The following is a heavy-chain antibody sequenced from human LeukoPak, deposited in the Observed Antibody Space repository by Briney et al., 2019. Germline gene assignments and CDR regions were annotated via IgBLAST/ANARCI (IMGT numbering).Heavy chain of an antibody. CDR3: ARQPLLLWFGGWFDP. D-gene: IGHD3-10*01. CDR2: IYTSGST. Sequence: SETLSLTCTVSGGSISSYYWSWIRQPAGKGLEWLGRIYTSGSTNYNPSLKSRVTMSVDTSKNQFSLKLSSVTAADTAVYYCARQPLLLWFGGWFDPWGQGTLVTVSS. V-gene: IGHV4-4*07. CDR1: GGSISSYY. J-gene: IGHJ5*02.